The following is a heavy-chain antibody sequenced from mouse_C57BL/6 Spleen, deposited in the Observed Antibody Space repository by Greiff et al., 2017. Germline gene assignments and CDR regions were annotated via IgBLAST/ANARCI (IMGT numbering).Heavy chain of an antibody. D-gene: IGHD4-1*01. Sequence: EVKLVESEGGLVQPGSSMKLSCTASGFTFSDYYMAWVRQVPEKGLEWVANINYDGSSTYYLDSLKSRFIISRDNAKNILYLQMSSLKSEDTATYYCAREVGTGTFDYWGQGTTLTVSS. CDR3: AREVGTGTFDY. CDR1: GFTFSDYY. CDR2: INYDGSST. J-gene: IGHJ2*01. V-gene: IGHV5-16*01.